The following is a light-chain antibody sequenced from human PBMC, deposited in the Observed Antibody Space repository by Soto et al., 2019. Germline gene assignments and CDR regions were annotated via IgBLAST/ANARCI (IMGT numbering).Light chain of an antibody. CDR1: QTIISY. Sequence: DIQMTQSPSSLSASVGDRVTITCWASQTIISYLNWYQQKPGKAPKLLIYAASSLQSGVPSRFSGSGSGTDFTLTIRGLQPEDFATYYCQPSYSTPLTFGGGTKVEIK. V-gene: IGKV1-39*01. CDR3: QPSYSTPLT. CDR2: AAS. J-gene: IGKJ4*01.